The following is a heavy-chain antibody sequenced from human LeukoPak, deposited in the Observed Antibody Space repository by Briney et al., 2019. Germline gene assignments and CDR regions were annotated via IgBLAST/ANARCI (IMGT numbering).Heavy chain of an antibody. V-gene: IGHV3-23*01. CDR3: AKEGGSSWLYYFDY. J-gene: IGHJ4*02. CDR2: INDSGYST. Sequence: PRGSLRLSCAASGFTFSNYAMSWVRQAPGKGLEWVSVINDSGYSTHYADSVKGRFTISRDNSKNTLDLQMNSLRVEDTALYYCAKEGGSSWLYYFDYWGQGALVTVSS. CDR1: GFTFSNYA. D-gene: IGHD6-13*01.